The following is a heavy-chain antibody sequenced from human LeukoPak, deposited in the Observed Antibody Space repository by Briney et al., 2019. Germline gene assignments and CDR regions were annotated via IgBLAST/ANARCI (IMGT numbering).Heavy chain of an antibody. CDR1: GYTFTGYY. J-gene: IGHJ5*02. Sequence: ASVKVSCTASGYTFTGYYMHWVRQAPGQGLEWMGWINPNSGGTNYAQKFQGRVTMTRDTSISTAYMELSRLRSDDTAVYYCARDRDILTGYYSPIHWFDPWGQGTLVTVSS. V-gene: IGHV1-2*02. CDR3: ARDRDILTGYYSPIHWFDP. D-gene: IGHD3-9*01. CDR2: INPNSGGT.